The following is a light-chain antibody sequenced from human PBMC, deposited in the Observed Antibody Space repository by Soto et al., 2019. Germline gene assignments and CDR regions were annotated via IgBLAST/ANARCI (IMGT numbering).Light chain of an antibody. V-gene: IGLV1-40*01. J-gene: IGLJ2*01. CDR1: SSNIGAGYD. CDR3: QSYDSTLSVV. CDR2: GNS. Sequence: QSVLTQSPSVSGAPGQRVTISCTGSSSNIGAGYDVHWYQQLPGTAPKLLIYGNSNRPSGVPDRFSGSKSGTSASLAITGLQAEDEADYYCQSYDSTLSVVFGGGTKLTV.